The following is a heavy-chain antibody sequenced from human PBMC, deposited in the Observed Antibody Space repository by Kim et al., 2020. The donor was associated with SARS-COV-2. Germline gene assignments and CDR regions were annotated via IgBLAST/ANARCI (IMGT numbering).Heavy chain of an antibody. Sequence: GGSLRLSCVASGFTFSAYGMSWVRQAPGKGPEWVSAISGSGESTYYLDSVKGRFTVSRDNSKNTVYLDMNGLTADDTAVYYCAKRRTSGWLREDFDFWGQGTLVAVSS. CDR2: ISGSGEST. V-gene: IGHV3-23*01. CDR3: AKRRTSGWLREDFDF. J-gene: IGHJ4*02. D-gene: IGHD6-19*01. CDR1: GFTFSAYG.